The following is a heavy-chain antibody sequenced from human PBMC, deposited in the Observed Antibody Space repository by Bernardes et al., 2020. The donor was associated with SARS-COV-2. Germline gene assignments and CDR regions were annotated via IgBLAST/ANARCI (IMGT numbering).Heavy chain of an antibody. J-gene: IGHJ4*02. D-gene: IGHD2-15*01. V-gene: IGHV4-61*08. CDR3: ARDVRGGTLDY. Sequence: SETLSLTCTVSGSSVSSGGYYWSWIRQPPGKGLECVGFIYYNGNTNYNPSLKSRVTISVDTSKNQLSLKLTSVTAADTAVYYCARDVRGGTLDYWGQGTPVTVSS. CDR2: IYYNGNT. CDR1: GSSVSSGGYY.